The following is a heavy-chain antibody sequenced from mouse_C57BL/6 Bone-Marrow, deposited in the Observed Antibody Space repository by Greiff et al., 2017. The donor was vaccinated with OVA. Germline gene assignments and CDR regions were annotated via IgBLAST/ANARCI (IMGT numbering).Heavy chain of an antibody. Sequence: EVQGVESGGGLVQPGGSLKLSCAASGFTFSDYYMYWVRQTPEKRLEWVAYISNGGGSTYYPDTVKGRFTISRDNAKNTLYLQMSRLKSEDTAMYYCARQGDYYGSSGFAYWGQGTLVTVSA. D-gene: IGHD1-1*01. CDR3: ARQGDYYGSSGFAY. J-gene: IGHJ3*01. CDR2: ISNGGGST. V-gene: IGHV5-12*01. CDR1: GFTFSDYY.